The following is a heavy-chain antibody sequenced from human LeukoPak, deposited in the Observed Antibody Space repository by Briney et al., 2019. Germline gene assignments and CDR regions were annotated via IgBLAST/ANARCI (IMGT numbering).Heavy chain of an antibody. J-gene: IGHJ5*02. D-gene: IGHD3-22*01. Sequence: SETLSLTCSVSGVSISSGSNYWGWIRQPPGKTLEWIGSIYSSGGTYYNPSLKSRAIILIDTAKNHVSLNLSSVTAADTAVYYCARVIVVGNYYDSSGYRPNWFDPWGQGTLVTVSS. CDR2: IYSSGGT. CDR3: ARVIVVGNYYDSSGYRPNWFDP. V-gene: IGHV4-39*07. CDR1: GVSISSGSNY.